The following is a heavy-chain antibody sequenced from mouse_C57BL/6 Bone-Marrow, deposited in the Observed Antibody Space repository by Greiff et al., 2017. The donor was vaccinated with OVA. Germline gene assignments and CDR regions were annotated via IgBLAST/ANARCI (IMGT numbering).Heavy chain of an antibody. V-gene: IGHV6-3*01. D-gene: IGHD2-1*01. Sequence: EVKLVESGGGLVQPGGSMKLSCVASGFTFSNYWMNWVRQSPEKGLEWVAQIRLKSDNYATHYAESVKGRFTISREDSKSSVYLQMNNLRAEDTGIYYCTVPIYYGNCYAMGYWGQGTSVTVSS. CDR3: TVPIYYGNCYAMGY. J-gene: IGHJ4*01. CDR2: IRLKSDNYAT. CDR1: GFTFSNYW.